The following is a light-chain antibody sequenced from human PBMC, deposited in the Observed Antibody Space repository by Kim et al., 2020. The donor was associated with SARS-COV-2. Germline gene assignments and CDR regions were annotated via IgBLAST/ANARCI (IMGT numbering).Light chain of an antibody. V-gene: IGKV3-15*01. CDR1: QDIFNN. J-gene: IGKJ2*01. Sequence: EIVMTQSPATLSVSPGERVTLSCGANQDIFNNLAWYQQRPGQTPRLLIYGASTRATGIPARFSGSGSGTEFTLTISSLQSGDVAVYYCQQYNNWPQYTFGQGTKLEI. CDR3: QQYNNWPQYT. CDR2: GAS.